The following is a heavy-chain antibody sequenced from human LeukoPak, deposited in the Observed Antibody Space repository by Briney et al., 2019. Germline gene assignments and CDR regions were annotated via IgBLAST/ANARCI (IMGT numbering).Heavy chain of an antibody. D-gene: IGHD6-13*01. V-gene: IGHV1-18*01. J-gene: IGHJ4*02. Sequence: GASVMLSFKASGYTYTNYGISWVGQAPGQGREWMGWISGNGGTANYAHELQGIVTITTDTYTTTDYMKLRSLTSDDTAVYYSARDGNSCPDFWGQGTLVTVSS. CDR3: ARDGNSCPDF. CDR2: ISGNGGTA. CDR1: GYTYTNYG.